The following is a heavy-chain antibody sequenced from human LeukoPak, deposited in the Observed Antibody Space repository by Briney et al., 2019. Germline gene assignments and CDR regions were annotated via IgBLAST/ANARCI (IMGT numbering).Heavy chain of an antibody. Sequence: GGSLRLSCAASGFTVSSNYMSWVRQGPGKGLECVSVISNDGDTYYADSVKGRFTISRDNAKNSLYLQMNSLRAEDTAVYYCARDGGGYDYDYWGQGTLVTVSS. CDR3: ARDGGGYDYDY. J-gene: IGHJ4*02. CDR2: ISNDGDT. D-gene: IGHD5-12*01. CDR1: GFTVSSNY. V-gene: IGHV3-66*01.